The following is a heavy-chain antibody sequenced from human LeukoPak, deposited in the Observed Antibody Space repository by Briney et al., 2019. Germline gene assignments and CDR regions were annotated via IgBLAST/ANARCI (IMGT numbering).Heavy chain of an antibody. CDR3: AKGSYYGSGSPFDY. CDR1: GFTFDDYA. V-gene: IGHV3-9*01. D-gene: IGHD3-10*01. Sequence: GGSLRLSCAASGFTFDDYAMHWVRQAPGKGLEWVSGISWNSGSIGYADSVKGRFTISRDNAKNSLYLQMNSLRAEDTALYYCAKGSYYGSGSPFDYWGQGTLVTVSS. CDR2: ISWNSGSI. J-gene: IGHJ4*02.